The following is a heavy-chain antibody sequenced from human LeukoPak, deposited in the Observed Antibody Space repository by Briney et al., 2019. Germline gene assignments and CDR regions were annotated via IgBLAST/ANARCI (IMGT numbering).Heavy chain of an antibody. D-gene: IGHD1-26*01. CDR2: MNPNSGNT. J-gene: IGHJ3*02. Sequence: ASVKVSYKASGYTFTSYDINWVRQATGQGPEWMGWMNPNSGNTGYAQKFQGRATITRNTSISTAYMELSSLRSEDTAVYYCARGGGSNSDAFDIWGQGTMVTVSS. V-gene: IGHV1-8*03. CDR1: GYTFTSYD. CDR3: ARGGGSNSDAFDI.